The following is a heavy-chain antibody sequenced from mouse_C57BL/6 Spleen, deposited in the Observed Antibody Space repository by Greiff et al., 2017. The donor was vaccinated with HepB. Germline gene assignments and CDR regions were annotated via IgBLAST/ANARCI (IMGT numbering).Heavy chain of an antibody. D-gene: IGHD1-1*01. CDR2: ISSGGDYI. Sequence: DVMLVESGEGLVKPGGSLKLSCAASGFTFSSYAMSWVRQTPEKRLEWVAYISSGGDYIYYADTVKGRFTISRDNARNTLYLQMSSLKSEDTAMYYCTRDRGYYGSHYYAMDYWGQGTSVTVSS. CDR3: TRDRGYYGSHYYAMDY. V-gene: IGHV5-9-1*02. J-gene: IGHJ4*01. CDR1: GFTFSSYA.